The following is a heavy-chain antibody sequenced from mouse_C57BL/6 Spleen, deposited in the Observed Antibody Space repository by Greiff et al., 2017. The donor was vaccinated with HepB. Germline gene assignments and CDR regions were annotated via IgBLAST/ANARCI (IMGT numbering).Heavy chain of an antibody. CDR1: GFNIKDDY. V-gene: IGHV14-4*01. CDR3: TTGGGNYGYFDY. Sequence: EVQLQQSGAELVRPGASVKLSCTASGFNIKDDYMHWVKQRPEQGLEWIGWIDPENGDTEYASKFQGKATITADTSSNTAYLQLSSLTSEDTAVYYWTTGGGNYGYFDYWGQGTTLTVSS. J-gene: IGHJ2*01. CDR2: IDPENGDT. D-gene: IGHD2-1*01.